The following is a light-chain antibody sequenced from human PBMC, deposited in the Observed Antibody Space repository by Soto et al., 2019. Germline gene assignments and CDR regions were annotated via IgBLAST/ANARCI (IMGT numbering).Light chain of an antibody. CDR1: SSNIGAGYD. V-gene: IGLV1-40*01. Sequence: QAVVTQPPSVSGAPGQRVTISCTGSSSNIGAGYDVKWYQQLPGTAPKLLIYGDFNRPSGVPDRFSGSKSGTSASLAIAGLQAEDEADYYCQSYDSSLSVVFGGGTKLTVL. CDR2: GDF. J-gene: IGLJ2*01. CDR3: QSYDSSLSVV.